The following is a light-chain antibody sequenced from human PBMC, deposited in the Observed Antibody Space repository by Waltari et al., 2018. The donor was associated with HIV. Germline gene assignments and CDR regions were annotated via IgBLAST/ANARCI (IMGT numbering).Light chain of an antibody. J-gene: IGLJ2*01. CDR2: DVS. CDR1: SSDVGGYKF. V-gene: IGLV2-14*03. CDR3: SSYSSSSIPV. Sequence: QSALTQPASVSGSPGQSIAISCTGTSSDVGGYKFVSWYQQHPGKAPKLLIPDVSERPSGISNRFSGSKSGNTASLTISGLQADDEADYYCSSYSSSSIPVFGGGTKLTVL.